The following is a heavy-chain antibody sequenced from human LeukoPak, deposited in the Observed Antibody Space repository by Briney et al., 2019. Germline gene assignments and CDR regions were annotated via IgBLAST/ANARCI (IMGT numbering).Heavy chain of an antibody. J-gene: IGHJ4*02. V-gene: IGHV7-4-1*02. D-gene: IGHD3-22*01. CDR2: INTNTGNP. Sequence: ASVKVSCKTSGYTFSTYAINWVRQAPGQGLEWMGWINTNTGNPTYAQGFTGRFVFSLDTSVSTAYLQISSLKAEDTAVYYCASAIYYDSSGPLDYWGQGTLVTVSS. CDR1: GYTFSTYA. CDR3: ASAIYYDSSGPLDY.